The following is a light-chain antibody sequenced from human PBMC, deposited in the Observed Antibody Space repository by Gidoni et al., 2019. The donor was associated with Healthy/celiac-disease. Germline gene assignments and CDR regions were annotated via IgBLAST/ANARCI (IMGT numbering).Light chain of an antibody. CDR2: AAS. CDR1: QGISNF. Sequence: DLQMTQSPSSLSASVGDRVTITCRASQGISNFFSWYQQQPGKVPKLLIYAASTLQSGGPARFSGSGSGTDFNLTISSLQPQDVATYYCQKYNSAPNTFGQGTRLEIK. V-gene: IGKV1-27*01. J-gene: IGKJ5*01. CDR3: QKYNSAPNT.